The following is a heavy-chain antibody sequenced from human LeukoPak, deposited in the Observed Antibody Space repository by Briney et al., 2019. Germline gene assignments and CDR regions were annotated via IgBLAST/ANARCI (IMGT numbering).Heavy chain of an antibody. V-gene: IGHV3-33*01. Sequence: PGGSLRLSCAASGFTFSSYGMHRVRQAPGKGLEWVAVIWYDGSNKYYADSVKGRFTISRDNSKNTLYLQMNSLRAEDTAVYYCARDRVATTSGGFDYWGQGTLVTVSS. CDR2: IWYDGSNK. J-gene: IGHJ4*02. D-gene: IGHD1-14*01. CDR3: ARDRVATTSGGFDY. CDR1: GFTFSSYG.